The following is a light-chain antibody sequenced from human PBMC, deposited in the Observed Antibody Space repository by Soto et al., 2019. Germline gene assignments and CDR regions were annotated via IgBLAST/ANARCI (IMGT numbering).Light chain of an antibody. V-gene: IGLV2-18*02. J-gene: IGLJ1*01. Sequence: QSVLTQPPSVSGSPGQSVAISCTGTSSDVGSYNRVSWYQQPPGTAPKLLIYEVSNRPSGVPDRFSGSKSGNTASLTISELQAEYEADYYCSSFTSSSTYVFGTGTKVTVL. CDR2: EVS. CDR1: SSDVGSYNR. CDR3: SSFTSSSTYV.